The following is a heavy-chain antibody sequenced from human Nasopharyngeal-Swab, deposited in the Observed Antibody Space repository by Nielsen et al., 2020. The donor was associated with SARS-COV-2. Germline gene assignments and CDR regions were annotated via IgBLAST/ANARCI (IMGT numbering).Heavy chain of an antibody. V-gene: IGHV1-58*02. CDR2: IVVGSGNT. D-gene: IGHD5-18*01. CDR1: GFTFTSSA. CDR3: AAITGDTATGKGHPLGFDP. Sequence: SVKVSCKASGFTFTSSAMQWVRQARGQRLEWIGWIVVGSGNTNYAQKFQERVTITRDMSTSTAYMELSSLRSEDTAVYSCAAITGDTATGKGHPLGFDPWGQGTLVTVSS. J-gene: IGHJ5*02.